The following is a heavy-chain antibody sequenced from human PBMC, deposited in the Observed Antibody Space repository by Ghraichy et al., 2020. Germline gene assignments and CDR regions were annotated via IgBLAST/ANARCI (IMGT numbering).Heavy chain of an antibody. V-gene: IGHV3-23*01. CDR3: ARLVNHFLPDWYFDL. D-gene: IGHD2-21*01. Sequence: GGSLRLSCAASGFTFSSYAMSWVRQAPGKGLEWVSAISGSGGRTFYADSVKGRFTISRDNSKNTLYLQMDSLRAEDTAVYYCARLVNHFLPDWYFDLWGRGTLVTVSS. J-gene: IGHJ2*01. CDR1: GFTFSSYA. CDR2: ISGSGGRT.